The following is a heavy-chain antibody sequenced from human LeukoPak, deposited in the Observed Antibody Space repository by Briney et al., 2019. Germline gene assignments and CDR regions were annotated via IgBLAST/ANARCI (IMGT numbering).Heavy chain of an antibody. D-gene: IGHD1-26*01. CDR3: ARDPPRYSGSDRFDY. Sequence: ASVKVSCKVSGYTFTSYYIHWVRQAPGQGLEWMGIINPSGGSTSYAQKFQGRVTMTRDTSTSTVYMELSSLRSEDTAVYYCARDPPRYSGSDRFDYWGQGTLVTVSS. CDR2: INPSGGST. V-gene: IGHV1-46*01. CDR1: GYTFTSYY. J-gene: IGHJ4*02.